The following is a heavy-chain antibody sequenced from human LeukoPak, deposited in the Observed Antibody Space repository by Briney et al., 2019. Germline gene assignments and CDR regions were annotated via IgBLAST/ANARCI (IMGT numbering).Heavy chain of an antibody. Sequence: SGTLSLTCTVSGGSISSYYWSWIRQPPGKGLEWIGYIYYSGSTNYNPSLKSRVTISVDTSKNQFSLKLSSVTAADTAVYYCARVNLGLAAGIDYWGQGTLVTVSS. CDR3: ARVNLGLAAGIDY. V-gene: IGHV4-59*01. CDR1: GGSISSYY. J-gene: IGHJ4*02. CDR2: IYYSGST. D-gene: IGHD6-13*01.